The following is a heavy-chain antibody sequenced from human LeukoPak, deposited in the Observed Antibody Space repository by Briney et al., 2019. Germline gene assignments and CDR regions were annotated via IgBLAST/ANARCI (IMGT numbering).Heavy chain of an antibody. CDR3: ARVSSAWDFDY. V-gene: IGHV4-38-2*02. CDR2: IYHSGST. J-gene: IGHJ4*02. D-gene: IGHD6-19*01. CDR1: AYSISSDYY. Sequence: SETLSLTCTVSAYSISSDYYWGWIRQPPGKGLEWIGSIYHSGSTYYNPSLKSRVTISVDTSKNQFSLKLSSVTAADTAVYYCARVSSAWDFDYWGQGTLVTVSS.